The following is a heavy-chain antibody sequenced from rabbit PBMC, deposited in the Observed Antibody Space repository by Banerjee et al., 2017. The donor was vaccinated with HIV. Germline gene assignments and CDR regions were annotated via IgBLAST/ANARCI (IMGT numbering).Heavy chain of an antibody. D-gene: IGHD4-1*01. Sequence: QEQLEESGGDLVKPGGTLTLTCKAFGIDFSTVYYMCWVRQAPGKGLEWIACIYTGFAGSIYYASWVSGRFPISRSSSTTVTLQMTSLTVADTATYLCAKDLAGIIGWNFGLWGPGTLVTVS. V-gene: IGHV1S45*01. CDR3: AKDLAGIIGWNFGL. CDR1: GIDFSTVYY. CDR2: IYTGFAGSI. J-gene: IGHJ6*01.